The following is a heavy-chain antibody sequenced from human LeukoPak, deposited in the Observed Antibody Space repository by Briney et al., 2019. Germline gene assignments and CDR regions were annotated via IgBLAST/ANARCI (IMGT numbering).Heavy chain of an antibody. D-gene: IGHD2-21*02. CDR3: ARGRRGVVTAN. J-gene: IGHJ4*02. Sequence: KSSETLSLTCAAYGGSFSGYYWSWIRQPPGKGLEWIGEINHSGSTNYNPSLKSRVTISVDTSKNQFSLKLSSVTAADTAVYYCARGRRGVVTANWGQGTLVTVSS. CDR1: GGSFSGYY. V-gene: IGHV4-34*01. CDR2: INHSGST.